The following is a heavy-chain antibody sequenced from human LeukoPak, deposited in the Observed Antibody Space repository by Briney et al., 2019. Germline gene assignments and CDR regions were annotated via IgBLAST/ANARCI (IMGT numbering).Heavy chain of an antibody. CDR1: GFTVSSNY. CDR2: IDSGGST. D-gene: IGHD5-18*01. CDR3: AGIQLWSPFDY. J-gene: IGHJ4*02. V-gene: IGHV3-66*01. Sequence: GGSLRLSCAASGFTVSSNYMSWVRHAPGKGLGGGSVIDSGGSTYYADSGKGRLHISRDNCKNTLYLQINSLRAEDTAVYYCAGIQLWSPFDYWGQGTLVTVSS.